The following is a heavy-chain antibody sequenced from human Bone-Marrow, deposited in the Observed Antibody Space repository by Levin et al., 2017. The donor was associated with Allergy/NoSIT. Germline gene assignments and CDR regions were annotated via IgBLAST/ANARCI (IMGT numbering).Heavy chain of an antibody. V-gene: IGHV3-33*01. CDR2: IWFDGSNK. J-gene: IGHJ4*02. CDR3: ARIREATVTTTLDY. Sequence: PGGSLRLSCAASGFTFSSYGMHWVRQAPGKGLEWVAVIWFDGSNKYYADSVKGRFTISADKSISTAYVQWSSLRASDAAIYYCARIREATVTTTLDYWGQGTLVTVSS. CDR1: GFTFSSYG. D-gene: IGHD4-17*01.